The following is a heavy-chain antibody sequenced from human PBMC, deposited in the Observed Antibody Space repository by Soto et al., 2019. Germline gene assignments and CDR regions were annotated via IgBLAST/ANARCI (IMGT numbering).Heavy chain of an antibody. Sequence: GGSLRLSCAASGFTFSSYAMSWVRQAPGKGLEWVSAISGSGGSTYYADSVKGRFTISRDNSKNTLYLQMNSLRAEDTAVYYCATPPNCSSTSCYDYWGQGTLVTVSS. CDR2: ISGSGGST. CDR3: ATPPNCSSTSCYDY. V-gene: IGHV3-23*01. J-gene: IGHJ4*02. CDR1: GFTFSSYA. D-gene: IGHD2-2*01.